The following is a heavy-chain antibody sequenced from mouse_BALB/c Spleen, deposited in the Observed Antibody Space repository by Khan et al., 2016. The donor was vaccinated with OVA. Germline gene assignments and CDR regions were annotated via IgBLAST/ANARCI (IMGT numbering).Heavy chain of an antibody. Sequence: EVQLQESGPDLVKPGASVRMSCKAAGYTFTSYVMHWLRQKPGQGLEWIGYIYPFNDDTKYNEKFKGKATLTSDKSSSTAYMELSSLTSEDSAVYFCANNYRYDVYFDYWGQGTTLTVSS. D-gene: IGHD2-14*01. CDR2: IYPFNDDT. J-gene: IGHJ2*01. CDR1: GYTFTSYV. CDR3: ANNYRYDVYFDY. V-gene: IGHV1S136*01.